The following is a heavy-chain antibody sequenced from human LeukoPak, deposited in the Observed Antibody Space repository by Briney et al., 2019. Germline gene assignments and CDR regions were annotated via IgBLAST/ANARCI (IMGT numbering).Heavy chain of an antibody. CDR2: ISAYNGNT. J-gene: IGHJ5*02. V-gene: IGHV1-18*01. CDR1: GYTFTSYG. D-gene: IGHD6-6*01. Sequence: ASVKVSCKASGYTFTSYGISWVRQAPGQGLEWMGWISAYNGNTNYAQKLQGRVTMTTDTSTSTAYMELRSLRSDDTAVYYCGRDEGSDLARWLDPWGQGTLVTVSS. CDR3: GRDEGSDLARWLDP.